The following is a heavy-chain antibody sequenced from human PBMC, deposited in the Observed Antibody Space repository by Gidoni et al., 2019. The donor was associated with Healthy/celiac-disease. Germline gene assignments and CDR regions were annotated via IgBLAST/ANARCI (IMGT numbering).Heavy chain of an antibody. V-gene: IGHV3-30*02. CDR3: AKDLSGHIVVVPAPVQALDY. Sequence: QVQLVESGGGVVQPGGSLRLSCAASGFTFSSYGMHWVRQAPGKGLEWVAFIRYDGSNKYYADSVKGRFTISRDNSKNTLYLQMNSLRAEDTAVYYCAKDLSGHIVVVPAPVQALDYWGQGTLVTVSS. D-gene: IGHD2-2*01. CDR1: GFTFSSYG. J-gene: IGHJ4*02. CDR2: IRYDGSNK.